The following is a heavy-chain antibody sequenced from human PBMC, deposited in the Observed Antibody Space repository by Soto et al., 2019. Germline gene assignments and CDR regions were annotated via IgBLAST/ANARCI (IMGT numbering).Heavy chain of an antibody. CDR2: FYSGST. Sequence: PSETLSLTCTVSGDSISDYYWSWIRQPAGKGLEWIGRFYSGSTKSNPSLKSRVTMSADTSKNHFSLSLRSVTAADTAIYFCARMYNSGFYRPEGDYYFYGMDVWGQGTTVTVSS. CDR3: ARMYNSGFYRPEGDYYFYGMDV. CDR1: GDSISDYY. D-gene: IGHD6-19*01. J-gene: IGHJ6*02. V-gene: IGHV4-4*07.